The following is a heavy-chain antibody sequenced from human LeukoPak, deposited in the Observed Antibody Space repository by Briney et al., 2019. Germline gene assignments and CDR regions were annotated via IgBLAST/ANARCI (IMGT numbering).Heavy chain of an antibody. D-gene: IGHD2-15*01. J-gene: IGHJ6*02. CDR1: GGSISSYY. V-gene: IGHV4-59*01. CDR3: ARGGYCSGGSCYYYGMDV. CDR2: IYYSGST. Sequence: PSETLSLTCTVSGGSISSYYWSWIRQPPGKGLEWIGYIYYSGSTNYNPSLKSRVTISVDMSKNQFSLKLNSVTAADTAVYYCARGGYCSGGSCYYYGMDVWGQGTTVTVSS.